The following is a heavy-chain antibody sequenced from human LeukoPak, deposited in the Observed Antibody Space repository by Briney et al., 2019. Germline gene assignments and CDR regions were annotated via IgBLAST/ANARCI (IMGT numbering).Heavy chain of an antibody. CDR2: INHSGST. Sequence: PSETLSLTCAVYGGSFSGYYWSWIRQPPGKGLEWIGEINHSGSTNYNPSPKSRVTISVDTSKNQFSLKLSSVTAADTAVYYCAREKGRNWFDPWGQGTLVTVSS. CDR3: AREKGRNWFDP. J-gene: IGHJ5*02. V-gene: IGHV4-34*01. CDR1: GGSFSGYY.